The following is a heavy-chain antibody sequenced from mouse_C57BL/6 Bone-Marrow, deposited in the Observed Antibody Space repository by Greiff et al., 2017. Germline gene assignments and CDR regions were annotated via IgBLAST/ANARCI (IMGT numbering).Heavy chain of an antibody. Sequence: QVQLQQPGAELVKPGASVKLSCKASGYTFTSYWMQWVKQRPGQGLEWIGEIDPSDSYTNYNQKFKGKATLTVDTSSSTAYMQLSSLTSEDSAVYYCARLGVTTAWFDYWGQGTLVTVSA. J-gene: IGHJ3*01. CDR2: IDPSDSYT. D-gene: IGHD2-2*01. CDR1: GYTFTSYW. CDR3: ARLGVTTAWFDY. V-gene: IGHV1-50*01.